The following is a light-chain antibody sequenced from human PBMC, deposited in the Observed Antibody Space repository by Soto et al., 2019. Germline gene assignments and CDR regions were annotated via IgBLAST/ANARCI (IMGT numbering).Light chain of an antibody. V-gene: IGKV3-20*01. CDR1: QSVSSSY. CDR2: GAS. CDR3: QQFGDSPLT. J-gene: IGKJ4*01. Sequence: EIVLTQSPGTLSLSPGERATLSCRASQSVSSSYLAWYQHKPGQAPRLLIYGASNRATGIPDRFSGSGSGTDFTLTISRLEPGDFAVYFCQQFGDSPLTFGGGTKVEIK.